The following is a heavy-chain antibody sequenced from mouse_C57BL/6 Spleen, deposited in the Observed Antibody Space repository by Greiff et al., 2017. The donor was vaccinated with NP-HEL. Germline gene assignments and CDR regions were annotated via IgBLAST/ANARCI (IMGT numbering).Heavy chain of an antibody. CDR1: GYTFTSYW. CDR2: IHPNSGST. V-gene: IGHV1-64*01. D-gene: IGHD2-12*01. Sequence: VQLQQPGAELVKPGASVKLSCKASGYTFTSYWMHWVKQRPGQGLEWIGMIHPNSGSTNYNEKFKSKATLTVDKSSSTAYMQLSSLTSEDSAVSYSARWFLYSYKAVSMDYWGQGTSVTVSS. J-gene: IGHJ4*01. CDR3: ARWFLYSYKAVSMDY.